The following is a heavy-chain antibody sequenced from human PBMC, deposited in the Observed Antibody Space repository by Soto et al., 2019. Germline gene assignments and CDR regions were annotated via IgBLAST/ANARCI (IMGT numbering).Heavy chain of an antibody. CDR1: GGSISSGDYY. CDR3: ARKSITIFGVVIKSDNWFDP. CDR2: IYYSGRT. Sequence: TSETLSLTCTVSGGSISSGDYYWSWIRQPPGKGLEWIGYIYYSGRTYYNPSLKSRVTISVDTSKNQFSLKLSSVTAADTAVYYCARKSITIFGVVIKSDNWFDPWGQGTLVTVSS. D-gene: IGHD3-3*01. J-gene: IGHJ5*02. V-gene: IGHV4-30-4*01.